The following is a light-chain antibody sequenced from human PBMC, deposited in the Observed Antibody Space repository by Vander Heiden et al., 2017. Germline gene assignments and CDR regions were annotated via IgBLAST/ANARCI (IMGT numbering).Light chain of an antibody. V-gene: IGKV3-15*01. CDR1: QSVSSN. CDR3: QQVNNWPIT. J-gene: IGKJ4*01. Sequence: EIVMTQSPATLSVSPGERATLSCRASQSVSSNLAWYQQKPGQAPRLLIYGASTRATGIPARFSGSGSGTEFTLTISILQSEDFAVYYCQQVNNWPITFGGGTKVEIK. CDR2: GAS.